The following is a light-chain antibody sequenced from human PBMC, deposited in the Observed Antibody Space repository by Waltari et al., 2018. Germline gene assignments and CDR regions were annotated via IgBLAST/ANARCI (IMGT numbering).Light chain of an antibody. CDR1: SSNIGSNT. CDR3: AAWDDILNGRV. Sequence: QSVLTQPPSASGTPGQRVTISCSGSSSNIGSNTVDWPQHLPGTAPKIFIHTYRERAAGVTDLFSASKSGTSAFLAISALQSEDEAVYYCAAWDDILNGRVFGGGTKVTVL. CDR2: TYR. V-gene: IGLV1-44*01. J-gene: IGLJ3*02.